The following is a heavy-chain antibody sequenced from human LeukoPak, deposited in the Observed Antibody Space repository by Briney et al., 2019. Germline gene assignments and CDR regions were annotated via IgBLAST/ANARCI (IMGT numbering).Heavy chain of an antibody. Sequence: GASVKVSCKASGYTFTSYDINWVRQATGQGLEWMGWMNPNSGNTGYAQKFQGRVTITRNTSISTAYMELSSLRSEDTAVYYCATSLSGETTPWAFDIWGQGTMVTVSS. CDR1: GYTFTSYD. CDR3: ATSLSGETTPWAFDI. D-gene: IGHD4-11*01. CDR2: MNPNSGNT. V-gene: IGHV1-8*03. J-gene: IGHJ3*02.